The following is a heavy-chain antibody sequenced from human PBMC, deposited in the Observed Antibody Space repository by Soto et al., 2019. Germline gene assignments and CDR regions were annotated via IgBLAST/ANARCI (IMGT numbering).Heavy chain of an antibody. J-gene: IGHJ4*02. CDR3: AREGFSYGPKGAVFDH. D-gene: IGHD5-18*01. V-gene: IGHV3-7*03. Sequence: EVQLVESGGGLVQPGGSLRLSCAASGFNFRTYWMSWVRQAPGKGLEWVANIKEDGSDKYYVDSVKGRLIVSRDNAKNLLYLQLNSLRAEDTAVYYCAREGFSYGPKGAVFDHWGQGSVVTVSS. CDR2: IKEDGSDK. CDR1: GFNFRTYW.